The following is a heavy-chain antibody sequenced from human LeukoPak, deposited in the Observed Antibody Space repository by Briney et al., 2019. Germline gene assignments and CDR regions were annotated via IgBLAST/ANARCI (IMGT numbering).Heavy chain of an antibody. CDR3: ARERLREGGGNYFDY. D-gene: IGHD2-15*01. Sequence: SVKVSCKASGGTFSSYAISWVRQAPGQGLEWMGRIIPVFGTANYAQKFQGRVTITTDESTSTAYMELSSLRSEDTAVYYCARERLREGGGNYFDYWGQGTLVTVSS. J-gene: IGHJ4*02. V-gene: IGHV1-69*05. CDR2: IIPVFGTA. CDR1: GGTFSSYA.